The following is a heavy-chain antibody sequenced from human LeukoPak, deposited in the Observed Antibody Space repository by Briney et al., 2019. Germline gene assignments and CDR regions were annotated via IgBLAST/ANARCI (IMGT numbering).Heavy chain of an antibody. CDR3: AKDAYVSSWYGYYFDY. CDR2: MRYDGSNI. V-gene: IGHV3-30*02. D-gene: IGHD6-13*01. Sequence: GGSLRLSCAASIFTFRSYGMHWVRQAPGKGLEWVAFMRYDGSNIYYADSVRGRFTISRDNSKNTLYLQMNSLRAEDTAVYYCAKDAYVSSWYGYYFDYWGQGTLVTVSS. CDR1: IFTFRSYG. J-gene: IGHJ4*02.